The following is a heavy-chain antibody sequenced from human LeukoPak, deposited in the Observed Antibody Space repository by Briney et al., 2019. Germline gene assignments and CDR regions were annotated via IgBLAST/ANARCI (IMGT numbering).Heavy chain of an antibody. J-gene: IGHJ4*02. CDR2: ISSSSSTI. CDR1: GFTFSSYG. V-gene: IGHV3-48*01. D-gene: IGHD6-19*01. CDR3: ARDHSSGRPAFDY. Sequence: PGGSLRLSCAASGFTFSSYGMNWVRQAPGRGLEWVSYISSSSSTIYFADSVKGRFTISRDNAKNSLYLQMNSLRAEDTAVYYCARDHSSGRPAFDYWGQGTLVTVSS.